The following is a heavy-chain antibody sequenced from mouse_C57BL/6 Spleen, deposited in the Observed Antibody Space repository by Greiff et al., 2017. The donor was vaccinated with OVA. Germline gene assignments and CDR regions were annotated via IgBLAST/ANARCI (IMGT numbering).Heavy chain of an antibody. CDR1: GYAFSSSW. D-gene: IGHD4-1*01. CDR2: IYPGDGDT. J-gene: IGHJ2*01. Sequence: QVQLKESGPELVKPGASVKISCKASGYAFSSSWMNWVKQRPGKGLEWIGRIYPGDGDTNYNGKFKGKATLTADKSSSTAYMQLSSLTSEDSAVYFCARGGTGTDYWDYWGQGTTLTVSS. CDR3: ARGGTGTDYWDY. V-gene: IGHV1-82*01.